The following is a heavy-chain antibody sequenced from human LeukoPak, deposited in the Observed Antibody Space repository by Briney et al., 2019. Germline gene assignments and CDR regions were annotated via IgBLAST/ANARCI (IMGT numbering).Heavy chain of an antibody. CDR2: VYFTGRT. CDR1: GGSISSGGYY. CDR3: VKLRGFNYFDF. D-gene: IGHD5-24*01. J-gene: IGHJ4*02. V-gene: IGHV4-61*08. Sequence: SETLSLTCTVSGGSISSGGYYWTWIRQHPGKGLEWIGFVYFTGRTDYNPSLSSRVAISMDTSKNQFSLEVSSVTAADTAVYYCVKLRGFNYFDFWGQGTLVTVSS.